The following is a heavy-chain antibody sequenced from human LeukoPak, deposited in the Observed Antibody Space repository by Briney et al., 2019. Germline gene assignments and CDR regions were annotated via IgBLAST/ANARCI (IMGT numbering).Heavy chain of an antibody. Sequence: PGGSLSLSCAASGFTFSSYSMNWVRQAPGKGLEWVGRIKSKTDGGTTGYAAPVKGRFSISRDDSKNTLYLQMNSLKTEDTAVYYCTTNRMSARQDYWGQGTLVTVSS. D-gene: IGHD3-3*01. CDR2: IKSKTDGGTT. CDR1: GFTFSSYS. J-gene: IGHJ4*02. CDR3: TTNRMSARQDY. V-gene: IGHV3-15*01.